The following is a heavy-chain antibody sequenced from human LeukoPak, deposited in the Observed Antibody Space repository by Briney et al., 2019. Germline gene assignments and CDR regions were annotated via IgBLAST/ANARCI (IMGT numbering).Heavy chain of an antibody. CDR1: GFTFSSYG. V-gene: IGHV3-30*18. J-gene: IGHJ3*02. CDR2: ISYDGSNK. CDR3: AKDPDYDSSGYYYTEDDAFDI. Sequence: RPGRSLRLSCAASGFTFSSYGMHWVRQAPGKGLEWVAVISYDGSNKYYADSVKGRFTIPRDNSKNTLYLQMNSLRAEDTAVYYCAKDPDYDSSGYYYTEDDAFDIWGQGTMVTVSS. D-gene: IGHD3-22*01.